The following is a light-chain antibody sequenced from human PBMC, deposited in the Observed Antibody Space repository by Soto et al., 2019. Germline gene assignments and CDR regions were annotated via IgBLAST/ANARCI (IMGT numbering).Light chain of an antibody. CDR1: SSNIGSNT. CDR3: AAWDDSLKVWV. V-gene: IGLV1-44*01. J-gene: IGLJ3*02. Sequence: QSVLTQPPSASGTPGQRVTISCSGSSSNIGSNTVNWYQQLPGTAPKLLIYSNNQRPSGVPDRFSGSKSGTSASLAISGLQSEHEADYYCAAWDDSLKVWVFGGGTKLPVL. CDR2: SNN.